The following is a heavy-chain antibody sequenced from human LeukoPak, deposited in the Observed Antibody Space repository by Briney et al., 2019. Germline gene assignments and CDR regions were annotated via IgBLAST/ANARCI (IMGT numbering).Heavy chain of an antibody. V-gene: IGHV3-30-3*01. CDR3: ARPPKIYNILTGYFDF. J-gene: IGHJ4*02. D-gene: IGHD3-9*01. CDR2: ISYDGSHQ. Sequence: GRSLRLSCAASGFTFSAYAMNWVRQAPGKGLEWMAAISYDGSHQYYADSVTGRFTISRDNSKNTLFLQINGLRPEDTAVYFCARPPKIYNILTGYFDFWGQGALVTVSS. CDR1: GFTFSAYA.